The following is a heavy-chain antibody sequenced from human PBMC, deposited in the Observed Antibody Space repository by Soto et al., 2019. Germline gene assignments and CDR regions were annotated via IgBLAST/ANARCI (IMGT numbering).Heavy chain of an antibody. CDR3: ARGRYDSSGYYPYYYYYGMDV. J-gene: IGHJ6*02. Sequence: SETLSLTCTVSGGSVSSGSYYWSWIRQPPGKGLEWIGYIYYSGSTNYNPSLKSRVTISVDTSKNQFSLKLSSVTAADTAVYYCARGRYDSSGYYPYYYYYGMDVWGQGTTVTVSS. CDR1: GGSVSSGSYY. V-gene: IGHV4-61*01. D-gene: IGHD3-22*01. CDR2: IYYSGST.